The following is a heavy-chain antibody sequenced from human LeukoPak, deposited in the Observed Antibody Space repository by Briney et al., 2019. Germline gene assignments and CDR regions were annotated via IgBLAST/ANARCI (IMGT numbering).Heavy chain of an antibody. V-gene: IGHV1-2*06. D-gene: IGHD3-3*01. CDR1: GYTFTGYY. CDR2: INPNSGGT. Sequence: ASVKVSCKASGYTFTGYYMHWVRQAPGQGLEWMGRINPNSGGTNYAQKFQGRVTMTRDTSISTAYMELSRLRSDDTAVYYCARGFWSGYSSMDVWGQGTTVTVSS. CDR3: ARGFWSGYSSMDV. J-gene: IGHJ6*02.